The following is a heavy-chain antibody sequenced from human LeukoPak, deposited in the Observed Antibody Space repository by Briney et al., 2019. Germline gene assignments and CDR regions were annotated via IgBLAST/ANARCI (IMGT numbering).Heavy chain of an antibody. D-gene: IGHD1-26*01. CDR2: ISTHNGNT. CDR1: GYTFTSYG. CDR3: ARAPASGSNWFDP. J-gene: IGHJ5*02. Sequence: GASVKVSCKASGYTFTSYGISWVRQAPGQGLEWMGWISTHNGNTNYAQKLQGRVTMTTDTSTSTAYMELRSLRSDDTAVYYCARAPASGSNWFDPWGQGTLVTVSS. V-gene: IGHV1-18*01.